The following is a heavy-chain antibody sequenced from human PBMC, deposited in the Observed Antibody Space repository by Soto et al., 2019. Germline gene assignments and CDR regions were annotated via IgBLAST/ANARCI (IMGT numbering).Heavy chain of an antibody. CDR1: GFSFSGNG. CDR2: IWYDGSNR. CDR3: AREEGNYYDSNGVDV. V-gene: IGHV3-33*01. D-gene: IGHD3-22*01. J-gene: IGHJ6*02. Sequence: QVQLVESGGGVVQPGSSLRLSCAASGFSFSGNGMHWVRQGPGKGLEWVAGIWYDGSNRNYADSVKGRFTISRDNSKNTLYLQMNSLKAEDTAVYYCAREEGNYYDSNGVDVWGQGTTVTVSS.